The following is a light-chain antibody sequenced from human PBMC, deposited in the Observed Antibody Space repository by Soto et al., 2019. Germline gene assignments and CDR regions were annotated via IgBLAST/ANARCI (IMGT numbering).Light chain of an antibody. V-gene: IGLV1-40*01. Sequence: QSVLTQPPSVSGAPGQRVTISCTGSSSNIGAGYDVHWYQQLPGTAPKLIIYGNSNRPSGVPDRFSGSKSGTAASLAITGLQAEDEADYDCQSYDSSLSGSGVFGGGTKLTVL. J-gene: IGLJ2*01. CDR2: GNS. CDR1: SSNIGAGYD. CDR3: QSYDSSLSGSGV.